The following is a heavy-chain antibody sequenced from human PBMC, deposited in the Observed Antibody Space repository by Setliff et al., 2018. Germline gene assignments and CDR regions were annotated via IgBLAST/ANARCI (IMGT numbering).Heavy chain of an antibody. CDR3: ARGHYNFWSGYYRY. V-gene: IGHV4-34*01. J-gene: IGHJ4*02. Sequence: SETLSLTCAVYGGSFSGYYWSWIRQPPGKGLEWIGEINHSGSTNYNPSLKSRVTISVDTSKNQFSLKLSSVTAADTAVYYCARGHYNFWSGYYRYWGQGTLVTVS. CDR2: INHSGST. D-gene: IGHD3-3*01. CDR1: GGSFSGYY.